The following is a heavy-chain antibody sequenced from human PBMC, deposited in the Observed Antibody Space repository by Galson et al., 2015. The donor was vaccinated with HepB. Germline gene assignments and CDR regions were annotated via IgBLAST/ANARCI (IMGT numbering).Heavy chain of an antibody. D-gene: IGHD3-16*01. V-gene: IGHV3-48*01. Sequence: SLRLSCAASGFRFDDYSMNWVRQAPGKGLEWVSYTSGTSRLIYYSDSVKGRFTISRDNAKNFLYLQMNNLRVEDTGTYYCARDRFGVNTHDSWGQGTLVTVSS. CDR1: GFRFDDYS. J-gene: IGHJ4*02. CDR2: TSGTSRLI. CDR3: ARDRFGVNTHDS.